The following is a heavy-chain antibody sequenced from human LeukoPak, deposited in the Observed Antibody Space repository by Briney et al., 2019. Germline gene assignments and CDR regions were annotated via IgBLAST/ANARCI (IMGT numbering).Heavy chain of an antibody. CDR1: SGSMSPYH. CDR2: IYYSGST. J-gene: IGHJ4*02. CDR3: ARAVSGRFDY. D-gene: IGHD6-19*01. Sequence: SETLSLTCTVSSGSMSPYHWGWIRQPPGKGLEWTGYIYYSGSTNYNPSLNSRVTISVDTSKNQFSLRLSSVTAADTAIYYCARAVSGRFDYWGQGTLVTVSS. V-gene: IGHV4-59*08.